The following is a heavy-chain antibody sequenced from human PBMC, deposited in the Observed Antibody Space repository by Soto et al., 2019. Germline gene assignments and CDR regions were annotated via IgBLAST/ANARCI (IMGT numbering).Heavy chain of an antibody. J-gene: IGHJ4*02. CDR2: IRSKAYGGTT. CDR1: GFTFNDYT. V-gene: IGHV3-49*04. D-gene: IGHD2-8*01. Sequence: SLRLSCTASGFTFNDYTLSWVRQAPGKGLEWVGFIRSKAYGGTTEYAASVKGRFTISRDDSKSIAYLQMNSLKTEDTAVYYCTAGKLYPSLDFDYWGQG. CDR3: TAGKLYPSLDFDY.